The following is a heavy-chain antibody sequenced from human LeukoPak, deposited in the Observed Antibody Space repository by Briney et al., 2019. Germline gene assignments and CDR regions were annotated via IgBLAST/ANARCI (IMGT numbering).Heavy chain of an antibody. V-gene: IGHV3-30*01. Sequence: PGTSLRLSCAASGFTFSAYAMHWVRQAPGKGLEWVAVISYDGSNKHYADSVKGRFTISGDKSKDTLYLQMKSLRPEDTAVYYCARGPGPIAGAKNPFDIWGQGTMVTVSS. CDR3: ARGPGPIAGAKNPFDI. J-gene: IGHJ3*02. CDR1: GFTFSAYA. D-gene: IGHD1-26*01. CDR2: ISYDGSNK.